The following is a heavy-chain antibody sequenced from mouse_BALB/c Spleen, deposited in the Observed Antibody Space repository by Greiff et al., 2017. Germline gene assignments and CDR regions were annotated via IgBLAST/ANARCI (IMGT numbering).Heavy chain of an antibody. Sequence: VQLKESGGGLVKPGGSLKLSCAASGFTFSSYAMSWVRQTPEKRLEWVATISSGGSYTYYPDSVKGRFTISRDNAKNTLYLQMSSLRSEDTAMYYCARQGAARASAWFAYWGQGTLVTVSA. CDR2: ISSGGSYT. V-gene: IGHV5-9-3*01. D-gene: IGHD3-1*01. CDR1: GFTFSSYA. CDR3: ARQGAARASAWFAY. J-gene: IGHJ3*01.